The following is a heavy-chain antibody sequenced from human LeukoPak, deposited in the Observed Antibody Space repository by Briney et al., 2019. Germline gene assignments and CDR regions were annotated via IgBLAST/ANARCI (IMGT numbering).Heavy chain of an antibody. Sequence: SETLSLTCTVSGGSISSGSYYWSWIRQPAGKGLEWIGRIYTSGNTNYNPSLKSRVTISVDTSKNQFSLKLSSVTAADTAVYYCARDSKAPGYFDYWGQGTLVTVSS. CDR1: GGSISSGSYY. CDR2: IYTSGNT. V-gene: IGHV4-61*02. D-gene: IGHD3-10*01. J-gene: IGHJ4*02. CDR3: ARDSKAPGYFDY.